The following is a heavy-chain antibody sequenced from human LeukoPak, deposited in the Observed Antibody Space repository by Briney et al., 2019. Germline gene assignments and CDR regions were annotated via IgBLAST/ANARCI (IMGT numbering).Heavy chain of an antibody. CDR1: GFTVSTNYW. D-gene: IGHD5-24*01. Sequence: PGGSLRLSCAASGFTVSTNYWIGWVRQMPGKGLEYMGIIYPGDSDTRYSPSFQGRVTITADKSISTAYLQWSSLKASDAAVYYCARPAGRDNYFVDWGQGTLVTVSS. CDR3: ARPAGRDNYFVD. V-gene: IGHV5-51*01. J-gene: IGHJ4*02. CDR2: IYPGDSDT.